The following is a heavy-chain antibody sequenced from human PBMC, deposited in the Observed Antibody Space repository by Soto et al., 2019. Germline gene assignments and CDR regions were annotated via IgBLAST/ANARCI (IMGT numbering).Heavy chain of an antibody. CDR2: LSASGGST. CDR1: GFTFNNYA. J-gene: IGHJ4*02. Sequence: GGSLRLSCAASGFTFNNYAMTWVRQAPGKGLEWVSILSASGGSTYYADSVKGRFTISRDNSKNTLYLQMSSLRVEDSAVYYCARGSTDAYPGSRIFDFWGRGTLVTVSS. CDR3: ARGSTDAYPGSRIFDF. D-gene: IGHD3-10*01. V-gene: IGHV3-23*01.